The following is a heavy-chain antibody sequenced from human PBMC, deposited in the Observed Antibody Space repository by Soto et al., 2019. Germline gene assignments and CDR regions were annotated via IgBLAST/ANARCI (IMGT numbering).Heavy chain of an antibody. Sequence: GGSLRLSCAASGFTFSNYAMRWVRQAPGKGLEWVSAISGSGGSTYYADSVKGRFTISRDNAKNTLYLQMNSLRAEDTAVYYCAKDRKPQLDPGYSSRSPLDCGMDLWGQGTTVTVSS. CDR1: GFTFSNYA. D-gene: IGHD6-13*01. CDR2: ISGSGGST. CDR3: AKDRKPQLDPGYSSRSPLDCGMDL. J-gene: IGHJ6*02. V-gene: IGHV3-23*01.